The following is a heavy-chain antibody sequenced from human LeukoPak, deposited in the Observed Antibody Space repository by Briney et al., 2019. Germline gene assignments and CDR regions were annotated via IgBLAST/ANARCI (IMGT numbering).Heavy chain of an antibody. CDR1: GFTFSSYA. J-gene: IGHJ6*02. CDR3: AKALAGDYYYYGMDV. CDR2: ISGSGGNT. V-gene: IGHV3-23*01. D-gene: IGHD1-14*01. Sequence: PGGSLRLSCAASGFTFSSYATSWVRQAPGKGLEWVSAISGSGGNTYYADSVKGRSTISRDNSKNTLYLQMNSLRAEDTAVYYCAKALAGDYYYYGMDVWGQGTTVTVSS.